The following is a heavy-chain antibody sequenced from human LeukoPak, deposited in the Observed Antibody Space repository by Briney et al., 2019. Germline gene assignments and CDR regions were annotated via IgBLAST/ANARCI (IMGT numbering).Heavy chain of an antibody. CDR2: ITYRGSP. V-gene: IGHV4-34*01. CDR1: DGSLDIYY. D-gene: IGHD5-18*01. CDR3: ESGTPQLWSSF. J-gene: IGHJ4*02. Sequence: SETLSLTCGASDGSLDIYYWMFVRQPPGKGLQWIGEITYRGSPYYHPSLENRVAISIDASQRHVSLRLNSVTAADTAVYYCESGTPQLWSSFWGQGTLVTVSS.